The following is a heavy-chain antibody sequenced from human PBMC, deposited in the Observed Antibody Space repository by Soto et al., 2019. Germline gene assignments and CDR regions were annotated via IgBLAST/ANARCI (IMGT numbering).Heavy chain of an antibody. CDR1: GGSISTNW. D-gene: IGHD6-19*01. J-gene: IGHJ4*02. CDR3: ARHIAVSGTRGFDF. Sequence: QVQLQESGPGLMKPSGTLSLTCAVSGGSISTNWWSWVRQPPGKGLEWIGEVYHSGSTNYNPSLKKRVTLSLDKSQKHLSLNLNYVTAADTAVYYCARHIAVSGTRGFDFWGQGTLVTVFS. V-gene: IGHV4-4*02. CDR2: VYHSGST.